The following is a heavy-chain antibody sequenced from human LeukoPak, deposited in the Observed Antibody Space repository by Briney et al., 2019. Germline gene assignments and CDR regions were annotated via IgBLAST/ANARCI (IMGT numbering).Heavy chain of an antibody. J-gene: IGHJ6*03. CDR3: ARVEEGYGSGRRENYYYYYMDV. CDR1: GGSISPYY. CDR2: TYSSGST. Sequence: SETLSLTCTVSGGSISPYYWSWIRQPPGKGLEWIGYTYSSGSTNYNPSLKSRVTISVDTSKKQFSLKLSSGTAADTAVYYCARVEEGYGSGRRENYYYYYMDVWGKGTTVTISS. D-gene: IGHD3-10*01. V-gene: IGHV4-59*01.